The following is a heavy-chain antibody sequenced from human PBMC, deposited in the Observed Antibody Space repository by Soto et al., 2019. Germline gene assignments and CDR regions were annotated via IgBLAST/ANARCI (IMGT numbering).Heavy chain of an antibody. Sequence: QVQLVQSGAEVKKHGASVKVSCKASGYTFTSYAMHWVRQAPGQRLEWMGWINAGNGNTKYSQKFQGRVTITRDTSASTAYRELSSLRSEDTAVYYCARGGGYDSSGYYYAYYDYWGQGTLVTVSS. CDR2: INAGNGNT. CDR1: GYTFTSYA. CDR3: ARGGGYDSSGYYYAYYDY. V-gene: IGHV1-3*01. D-gene: IGHD3-22*01. J-gene: IGHJ4*02.